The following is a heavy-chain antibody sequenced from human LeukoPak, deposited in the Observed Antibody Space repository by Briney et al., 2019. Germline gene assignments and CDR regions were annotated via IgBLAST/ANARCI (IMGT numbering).Heavy chain of an antibody. CDR1: GYTFTSNG. D-gene: IGHD3-10*01. CDR2: ISAYNGNT. J-gene: IGHJ4*02. CDR3: ARGSLLWFGELLQNFDY. V-gene: IGHV1-18*01. Sequence: ASVKVSCKASGYTFTSNGISWVRQAPGQGLEWMGWISAYNGNTNYAQKLQGRVTMTTDTSTSTAYMELRSLRSDDTAVYYCARGSLLWFGELLQNFDYWGQGTLVTVSS.